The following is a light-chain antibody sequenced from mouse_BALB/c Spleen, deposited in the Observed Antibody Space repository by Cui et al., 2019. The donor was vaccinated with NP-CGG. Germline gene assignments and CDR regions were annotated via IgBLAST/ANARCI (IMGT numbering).Light chain of an antibody. J-gene: IGLJ1*01. CDR2: GTN. V-gene: IGLV1*01. CDR1: IGAVTTNNY. Sequence: QAVVTQESALTTSPGETVTLTCRSSIGAVTTNNYANWVQEKPDHLFTGLIGGTNNRAPGVPARFSGSLIGDKAALTITGAQTEDEAKYFCALWYSNHWMFGGGTKLTVL. CDR3: ALWYSNHWM.